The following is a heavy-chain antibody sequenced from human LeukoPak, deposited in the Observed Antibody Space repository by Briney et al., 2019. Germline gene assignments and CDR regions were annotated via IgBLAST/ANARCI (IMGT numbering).Heavy chain of an antibody. V-gene: IGHV4-31*03. J-gene: IGHJ4*02. CDR2: IYYSGST. CDR3: ARAPPGYGDYN. CDR1: GGSISSGGYY. D-gene: IGHD4-17*01. Sequence: SETLSLTCTVSGGSISSGGYYWSWIRQHPGKSLEWIGYIYYSGSTYYNPSLKSRVTISVDTSKNQFSLKLSSVTAADTAVYYCARAPPGYGDYNWGQGTLVTVSS.